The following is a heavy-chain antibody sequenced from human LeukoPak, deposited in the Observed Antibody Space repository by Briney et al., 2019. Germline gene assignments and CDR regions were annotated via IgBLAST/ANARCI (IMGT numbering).Heavy chain of an antibody. CDR1: GFTFSDYY. CDR3: AREVREVPH. D-gene: IGHD2-2*01. V-gene: IGHV3-11*06. Sequence: PGGSLRLSCAASGFTFSDYYMSWIRQAPGKGLEWVSYISSSSSYTNYGDSVKGRFTISRDNAKNSLYLQMNSLRAEDTAVYYCAREVREVPHWGQGTLVTVSS. J-gene: IGHJ4*02. CDR2: ISSSSSYT.